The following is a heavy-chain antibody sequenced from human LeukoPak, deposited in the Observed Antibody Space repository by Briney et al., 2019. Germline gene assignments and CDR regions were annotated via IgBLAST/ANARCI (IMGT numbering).Heavy chain of an antibody. D-gene: IGHD3-10*01. CDR3: ARDEVTMVRGVGTDYYYYGMDV. Sequence: PRDSVKVSCKASGYTFTSYGISWVRQAPGQGLEWMGWINDYNGNTNYAQKLQGRVTMTTDTSTSTAYMELRSLRSDDTAVYYCARDEVTMVRGVGTDYYYYGMDVWGQGTTVTVSS. CDR2: INDYNGNT. CDR1: GYTFTSYG. J-gene: IGHJ6*02. V-gene: IGHV1-18*01.